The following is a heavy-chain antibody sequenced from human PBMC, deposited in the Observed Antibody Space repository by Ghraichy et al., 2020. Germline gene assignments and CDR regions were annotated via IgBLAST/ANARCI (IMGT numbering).Heavy chain of an antibody. V-gene: IGHV4-59*01. CDR3: ARTSGSYFTPYAFDI. CDR1: GGSISSYY. J-gene: IGHJ3*02. D-gene: IGHD1-26*01. Sequence: SETLSLTCTVSGGSISSYYWSWIRQPPGKGLEWIGYIYYSGSTNYNPSLKSRVTISVDTSKNQFSLKLSSVTAADTAVYYCARTSGSYFTPYAFDIWGQGTMVTVSS. CDR2: IYYSGST.